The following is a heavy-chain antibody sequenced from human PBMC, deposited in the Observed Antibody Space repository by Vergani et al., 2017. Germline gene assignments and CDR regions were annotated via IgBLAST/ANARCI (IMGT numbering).Heavy chain of an antibody. CDR2: IYYSGST. V-gene: IGHV4-39*01. CDR1: GTSIRSSNYY. CDR3: ARGSCLGGSCYKPLFDY. J-gene: IGHJ4*02. Sequence: QLQLQESGPGLVKPSATLSLTCGVSGTSIRSSNYYWGWIRQPPGKGLEWIASIYYSGSTYYNPSLKSRVTISVDTSKNQFSLKLSSVTAADTAVYFCARGSCLGGSCYKPLFDYWGQGILVTVSS. D-gene: IGHD2-15*01.